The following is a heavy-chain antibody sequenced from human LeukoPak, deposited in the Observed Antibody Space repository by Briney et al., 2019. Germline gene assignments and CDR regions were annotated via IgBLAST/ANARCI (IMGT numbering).Heavy chain of an antibody. Sequence: GGSLRLSCAGSGFTFSSYWMSWVRQAPGKGLEWVASIKRDGSEEYYVDSVKGRFTISRDNAKNSVYLQMNSLRAEDTAVYFCSKSLETSGYYGPDAFEIWGQGTMVTVSS. J-gene: IGHJ3*02. V-gene: IGHV3-7*01. CDR2: IKRDGSEE. CDR1: GFTFSSYW. CDR3: SKSLETSGYYGPDAFEI. D-gene: IGHD3-22*01.